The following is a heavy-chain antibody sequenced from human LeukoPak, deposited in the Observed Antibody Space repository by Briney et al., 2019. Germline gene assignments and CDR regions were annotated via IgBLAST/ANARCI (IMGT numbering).Heavy chain of an antibody. CDR1: GFTFSSYS. Sequence: GGSLRLSCAASGFTFSSYSMNWVRQAPGKGLEWVSSISSSSSYIYYADSVKGRFTISRDNAKNSLYLQMNSLRAEDTAVYYCAMVVAANPCYYYYGMDVWGQGTTVTVSS. CDR2: ISSSSSYI. D-gene: IGHD2-15*01. V-gene: IGHV3-21*01. CDR3: AMVVAANPCYYYYGMDV. J-gene: IGHJ6*02.